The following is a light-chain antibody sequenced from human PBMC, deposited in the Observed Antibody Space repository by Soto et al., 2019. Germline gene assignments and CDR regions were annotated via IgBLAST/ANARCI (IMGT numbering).Light chain of an antibody. CDR2: GAS. Sequence: EIVWTQSPATLALSPGERATLSCRASQSVSSYLAWYQQRPGQPPNLLIFGASHRAPDIPDRFSGSGSGTDFTLTISRLEPEDFAVYYCQQYGSSIQTFGQGTKVDIK. V-gene: IGKV3-20*01. CDR3: QQYGSSIQT. J-gene: IGKJ1*01. CDR1: QSVSSY.